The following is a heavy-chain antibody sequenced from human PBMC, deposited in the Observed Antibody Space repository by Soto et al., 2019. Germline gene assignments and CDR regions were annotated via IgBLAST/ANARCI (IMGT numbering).Heavy chain of an antibody. V-gene: IGHV3-21*01. J-gene: IGHJ4*02. CDR3: ARAPTPLRLGESDY. CDR2: ISSDSSHI. D-gene: IGHD3-16*01. CDR1: GFTFSSYC. Sequence: EVQLVESGGGLVKPGGSLRLSCAASGFTFSSYCMNWVRQAPGKGLEWVSSISSDSSHIYYADSVKGRFTISRDNAKNSLYPQMNSLRPEDTAVYYCARAPTPLRLGESDYWGQGTLVTVSS.